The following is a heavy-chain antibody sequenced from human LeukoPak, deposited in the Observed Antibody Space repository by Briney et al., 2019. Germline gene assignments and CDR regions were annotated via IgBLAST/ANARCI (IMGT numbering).Heavy chain of an antibody. Sequence: PGGSLRLSCAASGFTFSSYALYWVRQAPGKGLEWVSAIGGSGGSTYYADSVKGRFTISRDNSKNTLYLQMNSLRAEDTAVYYCAKAGDQLYYGMDVWGQGTTVTVSS. CDR2: IGGSGGST. V-gene: IGHV3-23*01. J-gene: IGHJ6*02. CDR3: AKAGDQLYYGMDV. CDR1: GFTFSSYA. D-gene: IGHD7-27*01.